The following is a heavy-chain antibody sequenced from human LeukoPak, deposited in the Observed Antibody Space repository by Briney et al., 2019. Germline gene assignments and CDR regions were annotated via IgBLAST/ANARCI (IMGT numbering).Heavy chain of an antibody. CDR2: INHSGST. Sequence: PSETLSLTCAVYGGSFSGYYWSWIRQPPGKGLEWIGEINHSGSTNYNPSLKSRVTISVDTSKNQFSLKLSSVTAADTAVYYCARQTSGDRGHYYYYMDVWGKGTTVTISS. D-gene: IGHD3-10*01. CDR1: GGSFSGYY. J-gene: IGHJ6*03. V-gene: IGHV4-34*01. CDR3: ARQTSGDRGHYYYYMDV.